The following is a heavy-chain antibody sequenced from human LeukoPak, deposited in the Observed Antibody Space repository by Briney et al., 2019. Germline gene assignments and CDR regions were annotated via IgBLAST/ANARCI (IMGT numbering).Heavy chain of an antibody. CDR1: GGSFSGYY. J-gene: IGHJ3*02. D-gene: IGHD3-16*01. V-gene: IGHV4-34*01. Sequence: PSETMSLTCAVYGGSFSGYYWSWIRQPPGKGLEWIGEINHSGSTNYNPSLKSRVTISVDTSKNQFSLKLSSVTAADTAVYYCARVSYGDDAFDIWGQGTMVTVSS. CDR3: ARVSYGDDAFDI. CDR2: INHSGST.